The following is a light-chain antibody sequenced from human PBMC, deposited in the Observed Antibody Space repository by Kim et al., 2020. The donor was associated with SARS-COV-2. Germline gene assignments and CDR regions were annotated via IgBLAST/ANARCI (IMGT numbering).Light chain of an antibody. CDR2: GNS. CDR1: SSNIGAGYD. CDR3: QSYDSSLSGSGV. J-gene: IGLJ3*02. Sequence: QPVLTQPPSVSGAPGQRVTISCTGSSSNIGAGYDVHWYQQLPGTAPKLLIYGNSNRPSGVPDRFSGSKSGTSASLAITGLQAEDEADYYCQSYDSSLSGSGVFGGWTQLTVL. V-gene: IGLV1-40*01.